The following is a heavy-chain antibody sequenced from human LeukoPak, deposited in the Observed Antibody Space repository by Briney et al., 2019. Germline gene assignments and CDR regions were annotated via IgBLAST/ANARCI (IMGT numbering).Heavy chain of an antibody. J-gene: IGHJ4*02. Sequence: TGGSLRLSCVASGFSFSDSVIHWVRQAPGKGLEWVAVISHDVKTTYYADSAKGRFTISRDNSRNTVFLQMNRLRPEDTAVCYCVKEAYYGWGSSPTFYFDYWSQGTRVTVSS. CDR2: ISHDVKTT. CDR1: GFSFSDSV. D-gene: IGHD3-10*01. CDR3: VKEAYYGWGSSPTFYFDY. V-gene: IGHV3-30*04.